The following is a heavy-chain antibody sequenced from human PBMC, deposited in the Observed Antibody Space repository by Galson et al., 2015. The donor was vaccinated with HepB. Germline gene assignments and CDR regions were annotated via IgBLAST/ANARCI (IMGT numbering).Heavy chain of an antibody. CDR2: LSGDGGSS. D-gene: IGHD5-18*01. CDR3: AKGYGLFDS. Sequence: LSCAASGFTFSRHAMSWVRQVPGKGLKWVSGLSGDGGSSFYADSVKGRFTVSRDNSNNMLYLQMNSLRAEDAGLYFCAKGYGLFDSWGQGILVTVSS. J-gene: IGHJ5*01. CDR1: GFTFSRHA. V-gene: IGHV3-23*01.